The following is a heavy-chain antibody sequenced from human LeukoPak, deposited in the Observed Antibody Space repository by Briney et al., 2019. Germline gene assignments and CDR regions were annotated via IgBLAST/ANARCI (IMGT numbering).Heavy chain of an antibody. Sequence: GGSLRLSCAASGFTFTSYSMNWVRQAPGKGLEWVSSISSSSSYIYYADSVKGRLTISRDNAKDSLYLQMNSLRAEDTAVYYCARDNCALSGSYWICSHGMDVWGKGTTVTVSS. J-gene: IGHJ6*04. V-gene: IGHV3-21*01. CDR3: ARDNCALSGSYWICSHGMDV. D-gene: IGHD3-10*01. CDR1: GFTFTSYS. CDR2: ISSSSSYI.